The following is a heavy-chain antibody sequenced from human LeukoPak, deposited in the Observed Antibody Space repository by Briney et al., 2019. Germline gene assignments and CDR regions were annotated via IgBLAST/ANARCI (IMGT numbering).Heavy chain of an antibody. CDR3: ARDQGALDI. CDR2: INHSGST. Sequence: SETLSLTCAVYGGSFSGYYWSWIRQPPGKGLEWIGEINHSGSTNYNPSLKSRVTISVGKSKNQFSLKLSSVTAADTAVYYCARDQGALDIWGQGTMVTVSS. V-gene: IGHV4-34*01. CDR1: GGSFSGYY. J-gene: IGHJ3*02.